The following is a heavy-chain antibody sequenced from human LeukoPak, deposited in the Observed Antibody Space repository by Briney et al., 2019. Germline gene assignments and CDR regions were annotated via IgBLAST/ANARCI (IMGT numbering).Heavy chain of an antibody. V-gene: IGHV4-34*01. CDR1: GGSFSGHY. CDR3: ARLVVPGFFDY. J-gene: IGHJ4*02. D-gene: IGHD3-22*01. CDR2: IKHSGSS. Sequence: PSETLSLTCAVYGGSFSGHYWSWIRQPPGKGLEWIGEIKHSGSSNYNPSLKSRLTLSVDTSKNQFSLKLSPVTATDTAVYYCARLVVPGFFDYWGQGSLVTVSS.